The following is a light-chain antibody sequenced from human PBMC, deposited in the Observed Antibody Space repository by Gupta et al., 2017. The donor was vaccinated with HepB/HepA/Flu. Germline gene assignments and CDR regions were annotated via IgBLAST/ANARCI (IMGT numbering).Light chain of an antibody. Sequence: DIQMTQSPSSLSASVGDRVTITCRASQDISNYLAWYQQKPGKVPKLLIYAASTLQSGVPSRFSGSGSGTDFTLTITSLRPEDVATYYCQKYNSVPPWTFGQGTKVEIK. CDR3: QKYNSVPPWT. J-gene: IGKJ1*01. CDR1: QDISNY. CDR2: AAS. V-gene: IGKV1-27*01.